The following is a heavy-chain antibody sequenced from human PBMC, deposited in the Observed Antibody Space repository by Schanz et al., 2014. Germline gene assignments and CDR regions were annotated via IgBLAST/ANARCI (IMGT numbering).Heavy chain of an antibody. Sequence: EVLLVESGEGVVQFGRSLRLSCVASGFTFSSYSMNWVRQAPGKGLEWVSSISHSGGSKYYADSVKGRFTISRDNSENTLYLQMNSLSADDTAVFYCAKGMGYCSGGTCYDYYYYGLDVWGQGTTVTVSS. D-gene: IGHD2-15*01. CDR3: AKGMGYCSGGTCYDYYYYGLDV. V-gene: IGHV3-23*04. CDR1: GFTFSSYS. CDR2: ISHSGGSK. J-gene: IGHJ6*02.